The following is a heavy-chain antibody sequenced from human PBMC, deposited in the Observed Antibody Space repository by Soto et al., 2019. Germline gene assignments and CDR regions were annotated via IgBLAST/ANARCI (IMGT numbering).Heavy chain of an antibody. CDR1: RYTFTSHG. D-gene: IGHD1-1*01. CDR2: ISTFNGKT. V-gene: IGHV1-18*01. CDR3: ASLLNEGTTLPEDAFDI. Sequence: QVELMQSGGEVKRPGASVKVSCKSSRYTFTSHGISWVRQAPGQGLEWMGWISTFNGKTDSAQKFQGRVTMTAETRTNTAYMELRSLRFDDTAVYYGASLLNEGTTLPEDAFDIWGQGTKGTVSS. J-gene: IGHJ3*02.